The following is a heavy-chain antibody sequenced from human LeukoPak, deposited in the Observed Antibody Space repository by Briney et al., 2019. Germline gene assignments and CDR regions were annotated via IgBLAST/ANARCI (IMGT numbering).Heavy chain of an antibody. CDR1: GGSFSGYY. CDR2: INHSGST. V-gene: IGHV4-34*01. D-gene: IGHD3-10*01. CDR3: ARHLGKMVRGVIIPPYYFDY. Sequence: SETLSLTCAVYGGSFSGYYWSWIRQPPGKGLEWIGEINHSGSTNYNPSLKSRVTISVDTSKNQFSLKLSSVTAADTAVYYCARHLGKMVRGVIIPPYYFDYWGQGTLVTVSS. J-gene: IGHJ4*02.